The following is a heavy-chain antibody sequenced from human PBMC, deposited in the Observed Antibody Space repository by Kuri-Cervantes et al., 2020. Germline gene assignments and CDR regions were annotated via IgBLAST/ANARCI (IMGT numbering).Heavy chain of an antibody. Sequence: SETLSLTCTVSGGSISSGGYYWVWIRQHPGKGLEWIGYIYYSGDTYYNPSLKSRVTISVDTSKNQFFLKLTSVTAADTAVYYCAREGRNGDYYYYYGMDVWGQGTTVTVSS. V-gene: IGHV4-31*03. CDR3: AREGRNGDYYYYYGMDV. D-gene: IGHD4-17*01. CDR1: GGSISSGGYY. J-gene: IGHJ6*02. CDR2: IYYSGDT.